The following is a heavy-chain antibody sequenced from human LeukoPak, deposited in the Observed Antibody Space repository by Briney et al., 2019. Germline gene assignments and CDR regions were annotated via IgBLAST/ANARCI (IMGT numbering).Heavy chain of an antibody. CDR1: GGSISSYY. V-gene: IGHV4-4*07. CDR3: AKDSNTWYFDY. J-gene: IGHJ4*02. Sequence: PSETLSLTCSVSGGSISSYYWSWIRQPAGKGLEWIGRTYTSGSTNYNPSLKSRVTMSVDTSKNQFSLKLSSVTAADTAVYYCAKDSNTWYFDYWGQGTLVTVSS. CDR2: TYTSGST. D-gene: IGHD6-13*01.